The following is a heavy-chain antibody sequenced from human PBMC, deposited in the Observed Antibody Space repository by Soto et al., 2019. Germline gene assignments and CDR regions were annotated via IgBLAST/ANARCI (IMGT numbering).Heavy chain of an antibody. V-gene: IGHV3-48*01. Sequence: GGSLRLSCAASAFTFSDYGINWVRQAPGRGLEWVSYISGSSSTIYYTDSVQGRFTISRDNAENSLYLQMNSLRAEDTAVYYCARRYCTSISCFLDYWGQGTLVTVSS. CDR3: ARRYCTSISCFLDY. CDR1: AFTFSDYG. CDR2: ISGSSSTI. J-gene: IGHJ4*02. D-gene: IGHD2-2*01.